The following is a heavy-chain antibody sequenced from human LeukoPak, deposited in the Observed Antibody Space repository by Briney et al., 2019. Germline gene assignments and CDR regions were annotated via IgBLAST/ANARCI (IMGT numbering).Heavy chain of an antibody. V-gene: IGHV1-46*01. J-gene: IGHJ3*02. Sequence: ASVKVSCKASGYTFTSYYMHWVRQAPGQGLEWMGIINPSGGSTSYAQKLQGRVTMTRDMSTSTVYMELSSLRSEDTAVYYCARAIQDIVVVVAATGPDAFDIWGQGTMVTVSS. CDR3: ARAIQDIVVVVAATGPDAFDI. CDR1: GYTFTSYY. D-gene: IGHD2-15*01. CDR2: INPSGGST.